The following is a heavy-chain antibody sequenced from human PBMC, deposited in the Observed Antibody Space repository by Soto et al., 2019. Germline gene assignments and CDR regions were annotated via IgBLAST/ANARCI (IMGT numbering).Heavy chain of an antibody. CDR1: GGSISSSSYY. Sequence: QLQLQESGPGLVKPSETLSLTCTVSGGSISSSSYYWGWIRQPPGKGLEWIGSIYYSGSTYYNPSLKRRVTISVDTSKNQFSLKLSSVTAADTAVYYCARHSSGYYGYYYYDGMDVWGQGTTVTVSS. V-gene: IGHV4-39*01. CDR2: IYYSGST. D-gene: IGHD3-22*01. J-gene: IGHJ6*02. CDR3: ARHSSGYYGYYYYDGMDV.